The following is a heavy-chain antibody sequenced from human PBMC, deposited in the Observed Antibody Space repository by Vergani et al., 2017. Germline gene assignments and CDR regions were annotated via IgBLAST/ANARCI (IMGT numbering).Heavy chain of an antibody. D-gene: IGHD2-21*01. CDR1: GFTFSSYA. J-gene: IGHJ6*02. CDR3: AKARDPNCKGGNCYSYYYGLDL. Sequence: EVQLLESGGNLIQPGGSLRLSCGASGFTFSSYAMTWVRLAPGKGLQWVSAMSGSGGNTFYTDSVKGRFTISRDNSKDTLYLQMNSLRVEDTAIYYCAKARDPNCKGGNCYSYYYGLDLWGQGTTVTVSS. CDR2: MSGSGGNT. V-gene: IGHV3-23*01.